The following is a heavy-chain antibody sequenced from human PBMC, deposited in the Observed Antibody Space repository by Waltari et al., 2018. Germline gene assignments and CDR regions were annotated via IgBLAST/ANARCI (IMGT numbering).Heavy chain of an antibody. CDR1: GYSFTSYW. Sequence: EVQLVQSGAEVRKPGESLKISCKGSGYSFTSYWIGWVRQMPGKGLEWMGIIYPGDSDTRYRPSFQGQVTISADKSISTAYLQWSSLKASDTAMYYCARMTYYYDSSGYQNWFDPWGQGTLVTVSS. D-gene: IGHD3-22*01. V-gene: IGHV5-51*01. CDR3: ARMTYYYDSSGYQNWFDP. J-gene: IGHJ5*02. CDR2: IYPGDSDT.